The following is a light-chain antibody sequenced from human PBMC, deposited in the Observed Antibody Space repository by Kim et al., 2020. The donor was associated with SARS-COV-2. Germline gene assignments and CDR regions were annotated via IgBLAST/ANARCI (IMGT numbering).Light chain of an antibody. CDR1: QSIASY. Sequence: IQMTQSPSSLSASVGDRVTITCRASQSIASYLNWYQQQPGKAPNLLIYTASSLQSGVPSRFSGSGSGTDFTLTISSLQPEDFATYYCQQSYTTPRTFGQVTKVDIK. V-gene: IGKV1-39*01. CDR2: TAS. CDR3: QQSYTTPRT. J-gene: IGKJ1*01.